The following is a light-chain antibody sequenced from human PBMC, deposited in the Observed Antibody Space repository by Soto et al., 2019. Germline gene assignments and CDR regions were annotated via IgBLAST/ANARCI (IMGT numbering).Light chain of an antibody. J-gene: IGKJ3*01. CDR3: MQALQAPVT. CDR2: LGS. CDR1: QSLLQSDGYNY. Sequence: DIVMTQSPLSLPVTPGEPASISCRSSQSLLQSDGYNYLDWYLQKPGQSPQLLIYLGSNRASGVPDMFSGSGSGTDVTLKISRVEAEDVGVYYCMQALQAPVTFGPGTKVDFK. V-gene: IGKV2-28*01.